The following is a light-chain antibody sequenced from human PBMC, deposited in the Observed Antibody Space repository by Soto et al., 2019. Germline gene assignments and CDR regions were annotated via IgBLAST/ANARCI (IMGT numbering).Light chain of an antibody. J-gene: IGKJ4*01. CDR1: QSVSSSY. Sequence: EIVLTQSPGTLSLSPGERATLSCRASQSVSSSYLAWYQQKPGQAPRLLIYDASNRATGIPARFSGSGSGTDFTLTISSLEPEDFGVYYCQHRSGWPLTFGGGTKVDIK. CDR3: QHRSGWPLT. V-gene: IGKV3D-20*02. CDR2: DAS.